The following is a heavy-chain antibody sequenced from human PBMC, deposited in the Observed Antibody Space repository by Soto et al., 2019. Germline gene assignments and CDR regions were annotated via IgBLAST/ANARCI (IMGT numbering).Heavy chain of an antibody. CDR2: IYHSGST. D-gene: IGHD6-19*01. CDR3: ARAGGLGAVAADY. V-gene: IGHV4-30-2*01. Sequence: QLQLQESGSGLVKPSQTLSLTCAVSGGSISRGGYSWSWIRQPPGKGLEWIGYIYHSGSTYYNPSLKSRVTISLDRSKNQFSLKLSSVTAADTAVYYCARAGGLGAVAADYWGQGTLVTVSS. J-gene: IGHJ4*02. CDR1: GGSISRGGYS.